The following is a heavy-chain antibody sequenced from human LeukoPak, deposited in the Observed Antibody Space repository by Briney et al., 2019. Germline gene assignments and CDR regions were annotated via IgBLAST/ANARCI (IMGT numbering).Heavy chain of an antibody. CDR1: GFTFGSYA. CDR3: AKAGGYSYSYQVDY. J-gene: IGHJ4*02. V-gene: IGHV3-30-3*01. D-gene: IGHD5-18*01. Sequence: GGSLRLSCSASGFTFGSYARHWVRQAPGKGLEGVAVISYDGSNKYYADSVKGRFTISRATSKTTLYLQMNSLRAEGTAVYYCAKAGGYSYSYQVDYWGQGTLVTVSS. CDR2: ISYDGSNK.